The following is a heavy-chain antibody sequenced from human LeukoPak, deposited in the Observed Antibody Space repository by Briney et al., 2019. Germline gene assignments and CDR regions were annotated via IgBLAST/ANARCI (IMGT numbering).Heavy chain of an antibody. V-gene: IGHV3-30*02. Sequence: PGGSLRLSCAASGFTFKTYGMHWVRQSPGKGLEWVAFIRFDGSNKYYAYSVKGRFTVSRDNSKNTLYLQMNSLRAEDTAVYYCARDRRYGYYFDYWGQGILVTVSS. D-gene: IGHD5-18*01. CDR3: ARDRRYGYYFDY. J-gene: IGHJ4*02. CDR1: GFTFKTYG. CDR2: IRFDGSNK.